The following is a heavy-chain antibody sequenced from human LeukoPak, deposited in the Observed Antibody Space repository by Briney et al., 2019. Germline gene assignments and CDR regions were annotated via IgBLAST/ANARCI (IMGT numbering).Heavy chain of an antibody. Sequence: GGSLRLSCAASGFTVSDNYMSWVRQAPGRGLEWVSVMYSGGDTYYADSVKGRFTFSRDISKNTLYLQMNGLRTEGTAMYYCARDAPQVPAAGVLASWGKGTLVTVSS. CDR3: ARDAPQVPAAGVLAS. V-gene: IGHV3-53*01. D-gene: IGHD6-13*01. CDR2: MYSGGDT. CDR1: GFTVSDNY. J-gene: IGHJ5*02.